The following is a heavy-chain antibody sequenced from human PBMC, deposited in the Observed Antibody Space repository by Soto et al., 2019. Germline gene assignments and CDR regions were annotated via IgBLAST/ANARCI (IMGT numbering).Heavy chain of an antibody. J-gene: IGHJ3*01. V-gene: IGHV1-18*01. CDR3: ARDENYYDRSGYYYSYF. CDR2: ISAYNGNT. Sequence: ASVKVSCKASGYTFTSYGISWVRQAPGQGLERMGWISAYNGNTNYAQKLQGRVTMTTDTSTSTAYMELRSLRSDDTAVYYCARDENYYDRSGYYYSYFWGQATIVTVS. D-gene: IGHD3-22*01. CDR1: GYTFTSYG.